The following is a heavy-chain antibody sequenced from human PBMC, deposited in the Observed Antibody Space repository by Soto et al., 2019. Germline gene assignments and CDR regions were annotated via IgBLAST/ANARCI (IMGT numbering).Heavy chain of an antibody. CDR2: IIPIFGTA. V-gene: IGHV1-69*01. J-gene: IGHJ6*02. CDR1: GGTFSSYA. Sequence: QMQLVQSGAEVKKPGSSVKVSCKASGGTFSSYAISWVRQAPGQGLEWMGGIIPIFGTANYAQKFQGRVTITADESTSTACMELSSLRSEDTAVYYCARGYIVVVPAAMLYYYYYGMDVWGQGTTVTVSS. CDR3: ARGYIVVVPAAMLYYYYYGMDV. D-gene: IGHD2-2*01.